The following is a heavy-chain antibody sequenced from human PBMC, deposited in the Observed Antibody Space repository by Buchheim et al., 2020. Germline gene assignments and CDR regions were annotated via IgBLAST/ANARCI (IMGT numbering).Heavy chain of an antibody. D-gene: IGHD3-10*01. J-gene: IGHJ4*02. V-gene: IGHV3-33*01. CDR3: ARDRGIYYGSGSYIGL. CDR2: IWYDGSNQ. Sequence: QVQLVESGGGVVQPGRSLRLSCAASGFTFSSYGMHWVRQAPGKGLEWVAVIWYDGSNQYYADSVKGRFTISRDHSKNTLYLQMNSLRAEDTAVYYCARDRGIYYGSGSYIGLWGQGTL. CDR1: GFTFSSYG.